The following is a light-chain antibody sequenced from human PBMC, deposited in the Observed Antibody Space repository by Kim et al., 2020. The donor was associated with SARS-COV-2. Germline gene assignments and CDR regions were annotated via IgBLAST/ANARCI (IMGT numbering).Light chain of an antibody. J-gene: IGLJ3*02. Sequence: QSALTQPASVSGSPGQSITISCTGTSSDVGTYNYVSWYQQHPGKPPKFMIYDVTKRPSGVSNRFSGSKSGNTASLTIYGLQAEDEADYYCSSYTSSKTWVFGGGTKVTVL. CDR2: DVT. V-gene: IGLV2-14*03. CDR1: SSDVGTYNY. CDR3: SSYTSSKTWV.